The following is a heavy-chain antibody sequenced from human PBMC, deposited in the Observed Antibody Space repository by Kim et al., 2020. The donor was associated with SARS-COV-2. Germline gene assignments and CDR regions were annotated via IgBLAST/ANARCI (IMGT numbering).Heavy chain of an antibody. V-gene: IGHV4-59*01. CDR3: ARDLYYYDSSGYWYDAFDI. J-gene: IGHJ3*02. Sequence: SRVTISVDTSKNQFSLKLSSVTAADTAVYYCARDLYYYDSSGYWYDAFDIWGQGTMVTVSS. D-gene: IGHD3-22*01.